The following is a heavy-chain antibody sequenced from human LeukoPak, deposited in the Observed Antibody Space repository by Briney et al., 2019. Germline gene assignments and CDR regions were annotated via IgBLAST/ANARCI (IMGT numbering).Heavy chain of an antibody. D-gene: IGHD2-2*01. CDR3: ARGMPGNAFDI. CDR2: IIPIFGTA. Sequence: ASVKVSCKASGGTFSSYAISWLRQAPGQGLEWMGGIIPIFGTANYAQKFQGRVTITADESTSTAYMELSSLRSEDTAVYYCARGMPGNAFDIWGQGTMVTVSS. V-gene: IGHV1-69*13. J-gene: IGHJ3*02. CDR1: GGTFSSYA.